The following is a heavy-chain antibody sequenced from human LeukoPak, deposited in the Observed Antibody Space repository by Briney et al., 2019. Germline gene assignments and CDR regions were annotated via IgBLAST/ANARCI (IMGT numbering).Heavy chain of an antibody. Sequence: SQTLSLTCTVSGGSISSGDYNWSWIRQPPGKGLEWIGYIYYSGSTYYNPSLKSRVTISVDTSKNQFSLKLSSVTAADTAVYYCARVDNGFGEFRTFDYWGQGTLVTVSS. CDR3: ARVDNGFGEFRTFDY. J-gene: IGHJ4*02. CDR2: IYYSGST. CDR1: GGSISSGDYN. V-gene: IGHV4-30-4*01. D-gene: IGHD3-10*01.